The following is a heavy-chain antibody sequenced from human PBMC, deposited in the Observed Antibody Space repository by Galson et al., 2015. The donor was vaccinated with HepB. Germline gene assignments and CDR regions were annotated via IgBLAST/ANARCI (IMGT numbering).Heavy chain of an antibody. D-gene: IGHD5-24*01. Sequence: SLRLSCAASGFTFNSHWMNWVRQPPGKGLEWVALIRGDGTEKHYVDSVKGRFTISRDNAKNSVYLQMKSLRAEDTAVYYCVRGAGWLLDSWGQGTLVTVSS. V-gene: IGHV3-7*01. CDR3: VRGAGWLLDS. J-gene: IGHJ4*02. CDR2: IRGDGTEK. CDR1: GFTFNSHW.